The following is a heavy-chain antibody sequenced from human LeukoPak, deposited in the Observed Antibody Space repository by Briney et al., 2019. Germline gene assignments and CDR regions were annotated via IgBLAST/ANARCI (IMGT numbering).Heavy chain of an antibody. CDR1: GFTFSSYG. D-gene: IGHD3-9*01. CDR2: IWDDGSNK. CDR3: ARDGQYDILTGYYGVMDY. J-gene: IGHJ4*02. V-gene: IGHV3-33*01. Sequence: GGSLRLSCAASGFTFSSYGMHWVRQAPGKGLEWVAVIWDDGSNKYYADSVKCRFTISRDNSKNTLYLQMNSLRAEDTAVYYCARDGQYDILTGYYGVMDYWGQGTLVTVSS.